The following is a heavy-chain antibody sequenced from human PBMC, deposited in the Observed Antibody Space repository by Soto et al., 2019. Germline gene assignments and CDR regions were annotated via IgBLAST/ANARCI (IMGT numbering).Heavy chain of an antibody. D-gene: IGHD2-15*01. J-gene: IGHJ5*02. V-gene: IGHV1-8*01. CDR3: ARAPVYGGNGWLDP. Sequence: QVQLVQSGAEVKRPGASGMVSCRATGYTFKNYDINWVRPATGQGLEWLGRMNPNSGNTGYAQNFPGRVTMTRNTSMSTAYLELSSLISEDTAVYYCARAPVYGGNGWLDPCGQGTLVTVSS. CDR2: MNPNSGNT. CDR1: GYTFKNYD.